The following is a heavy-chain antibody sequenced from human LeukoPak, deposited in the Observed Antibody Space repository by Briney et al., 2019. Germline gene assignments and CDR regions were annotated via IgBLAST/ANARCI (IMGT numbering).Heavy chain of an antibody. CDR1: GFTFSSYA. CDR2: TSYDGSNK. CDR3: ARDQRRYCSGGSCYQPH. J-gene: IGHJ4*02. Sequence: GGSLRLSCAASGFTFSSYAMHWVRQAPGKGLEWVAVTSYDGSNKYYADSVKGRFTISRDNSKNTLYLQMNSLRAEDTAVYYCARDQRRYCSGGSCYQPHWGQGTLVTVSS. V-gene: IGHV3-30-3*01. D-gene: IGHD2-15*01.